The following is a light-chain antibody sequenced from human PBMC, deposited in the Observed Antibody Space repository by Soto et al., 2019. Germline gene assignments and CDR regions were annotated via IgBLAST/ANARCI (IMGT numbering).Light chain of an antibody. CDR1: SSDVGAYNY. Sequence: QSALTQPASVSGSPGQSITISCTGTSSDVGAYNYVSWYQQHPGKAPKLMIYDVSSRPSGVSNRFSGSKSGNTASLTISGLQAEDEADYYCSSYTGGSTYVFGTGTKVTVL. J-gene: IGLJ1*01. V-gene: IGLV2-14*03. CDR3: SSYTGGSTYV. CDR2: DVS.